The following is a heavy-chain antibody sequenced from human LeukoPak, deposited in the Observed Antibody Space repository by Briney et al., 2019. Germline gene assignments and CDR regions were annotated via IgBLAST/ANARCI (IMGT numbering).Heavy chain of an antibody. CDR3: ARDMAAAQARSAAFDI. J-gene: IGHJ3*02. CDR2: ISSNGGST. V-gene: IGHV3-64*01. D-gene: IGHD6-13*01. CDR1: GFTLSSYG. Sequence: LPGGSLRLSCAASGFTLSSYGMSWVRQAPGKGLEYVSAISSNGGSTYYANSVKGRFTISRDNSKNTLYLQMGSLRAEDMAVYYCARDMAAAQARSAAFDIWGQGTMVTVSS.